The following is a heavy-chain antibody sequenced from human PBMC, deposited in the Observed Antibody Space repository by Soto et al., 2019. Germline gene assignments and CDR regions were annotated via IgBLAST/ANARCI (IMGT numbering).Heavy chain of an antibody. D-gene: IGHD2-2*01. CDR1: GFTFSASH. V-gene: IGHV3-73*01. CDR2: MRSKADNYET. J-gene: IGHJ4*02. CDR3: ARQTVSCHDF. Sequence: EVQLVESGGGSVQPGESLKLSCSTSGFTFSASHMHWVRQAPGKGREWVGHMRSKADNYETAYGASVRGRFTVSRDDSKNTAYLQMDSLKAEDTGVYYCARQTVSCHDFWGQGTLVTVSS.